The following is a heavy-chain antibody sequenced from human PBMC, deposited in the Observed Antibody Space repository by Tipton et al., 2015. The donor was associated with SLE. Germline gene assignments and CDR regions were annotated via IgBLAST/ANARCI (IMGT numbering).Heavy chain of an antibody. CDR3: ARIADYYHRSAYYYFEY. Sequence: TLSLTCTVSRGSLSISHYYWGWVRQSPGKGLEWIGTIYYSGTTYYNPSLVDRVSISLDTSKNQFSLKLNSVTAADTAVYYCARIADYYHRSAYYYFEYWGQGTLVTASS. CDR2: IYYSGTT. V-gene: IGHV4-39*07. D-gene: IGHD3-22*01. J-gene: IGHJ4*02. CDR1: RGSLSISHYY.